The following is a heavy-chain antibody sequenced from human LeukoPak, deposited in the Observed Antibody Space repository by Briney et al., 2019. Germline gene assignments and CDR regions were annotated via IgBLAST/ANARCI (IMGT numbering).Heavy chain of an antibody. D-gene: IGHD3-10*01. Sequence: GGSLRLPCAASGFTFDDYGMSWVRQAPGKGLEWVSGINWNGGSTGYADSVKGRFTISRDNAKNSLYLQMNSLRAEDTALYYCARTRLWFGVLSHFDYWGQGTLVTVSS. V-gene: IGHV3-20*04. CDR3: ARTRLWFGVLSHFDY. CDR2: INWNGGST. CDR1: GFTFDDYG. J-gene: IGHJ4*02.